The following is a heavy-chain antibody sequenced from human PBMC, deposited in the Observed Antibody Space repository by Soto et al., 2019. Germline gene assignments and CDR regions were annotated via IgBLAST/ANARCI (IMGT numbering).Heavy chain of an antibody. CDR2: IIPSYDRT. V-gene: IGHV1-69*04. CDR1: GGTFSSYA. J-gene: IGHJ4*02. Sequence: SVKVSCKASGGTFSSYAIHWVRQAPGQGLEWLGKIIPSYDRTNYAQKFQGRVTVTADTYTTTAYMELSSLRSDDTAVYYCARDPSNDYGGDTFDYWGQGTLVTVS. D-gene: IGHD4-17*01. CDR3: ARDPSNDYGGDTFDY.